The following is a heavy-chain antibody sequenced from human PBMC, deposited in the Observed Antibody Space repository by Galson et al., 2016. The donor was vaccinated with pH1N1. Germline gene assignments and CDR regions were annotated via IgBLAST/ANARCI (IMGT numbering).Heavy chain of an antibody. D-gene: IGHD3-9*01. CDR2: IIPIFGTA. CDR1: GGTFSSYA. J-gene: IGHJ3*02. CDR3: AKAGAVLRYFDWLFDAFDI. Sequence: SVKVSCKASGGTFSSYAINWVRQAPGQGLEWMGGIIPIFGTANYAQKFQGRVTITADESTSTAYMELSSLSSDDTAVYYCAKAGAVLRYFDWLFDAFDIWGQGTMVAVSS. V-gene: IGHV1-69*13.